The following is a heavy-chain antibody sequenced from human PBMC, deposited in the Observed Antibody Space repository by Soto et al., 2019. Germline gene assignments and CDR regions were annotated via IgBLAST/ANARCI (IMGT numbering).Heavy chain of an antibody. D-gene: IGHD3-16*02. CDR3: ARDGAIPIENDYIWGSYRPNLSSDFDY. J-gene: IGHJ4*02. V-gene: IGHV3-7*01. CDR1: GFTFSSYW. Sequence: GGSLRLSCAASGFTFSSYWMSWVRQAPGKGLEWVANIKQDGSEKYYVDSVKGRFTISRDNAKNSLYLQMNSLRAEDTAVYYCARDGAIPIENDYIWGSYRPNLSSDFDYWGQGTLVTVSS. CDR2: IKQDGSEK.